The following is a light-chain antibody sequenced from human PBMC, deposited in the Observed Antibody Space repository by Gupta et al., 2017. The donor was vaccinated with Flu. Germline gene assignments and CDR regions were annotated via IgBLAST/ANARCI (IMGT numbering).Light chain of an antibody. CDR3: QQYYDTLIT. V-gene: IGKV4-1*01. CDR2: WAS. J-gene: IGKJ5*01. CDR1: QSVLYSDNNKNY. Sequence: SLGERATINCKSSQSVLYSDNNKNYLAWYQQKPGQPPKLLIYWASTRESGVPDRVSGSGSGTDFTLTISSLQAEDVAVYYCQQYYDTLITFGQGTRLEIK.